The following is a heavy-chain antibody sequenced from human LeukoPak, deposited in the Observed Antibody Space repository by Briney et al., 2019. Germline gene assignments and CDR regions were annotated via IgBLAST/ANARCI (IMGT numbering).Heavy chain of an antibody. J-gene: IGHJ4*02. CDR3: ARGGGTGWYSFDY. D-gene: IGHD6-19*01. CDR1: GFRAADYG. V-gene: IGHV3-20*04. Sequence: PGRSLTLSCVASGFRAADYGISWVRQPPRNGLEWVSGINWNGGSTGYAGSVKGRFTISRDNAKNSLYLRMNSLRAEDTALYYCARGGGTGWYSFDYWGQGTLVTVSS. CDR2: INWNGGST.